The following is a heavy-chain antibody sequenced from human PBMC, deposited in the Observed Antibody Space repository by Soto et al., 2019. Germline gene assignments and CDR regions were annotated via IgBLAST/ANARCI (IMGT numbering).Heavy chain of an antibody. CDR2: ISGSGAST. D-gene: IGHD2-21*02. CDR1: GIIFSDYA. J-gene: IGHJ6*02. V-gene: IGHV3-23*01. Sequence: EGQLLESGGTLVQPGGSLRLSCAASGIIFSDYAMNWVRQAPGKGLEWVSGISGSGASTYYADSMKGRFTISRDNSKNTLYLQMNSLRAEDTAVYYCAKGRYKLLFDSYSGLDVWGQGTTVTVSS. CDR3: AKGRYKLLFDSYSGLDV.